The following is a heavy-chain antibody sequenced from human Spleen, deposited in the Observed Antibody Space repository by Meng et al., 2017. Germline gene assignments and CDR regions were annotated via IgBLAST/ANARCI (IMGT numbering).Heavy chain of an antibody. J-gene: IGHJ4*02. V-gene: IGHV1-18*01. D-gene: IGHD3-10*01. CDR3: ARGTPGRSYSDY. CDR1: DDTFTGYG. CDR2: LGAHDGDT. Sequence: QVQLVQSGAGVTQHGSSVTVACKASDDTFTGYGVGCCRQAPGQGLEWMAWLGAHDGDTSHAPRFQGRVTVTADRPTATAYMELRSLRSDDTAVYYCARGTPGRSYSDYWGQGTLVTVSS.